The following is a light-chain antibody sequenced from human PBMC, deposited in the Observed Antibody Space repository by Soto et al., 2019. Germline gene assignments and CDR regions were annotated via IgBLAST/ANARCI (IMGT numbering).Light chain of an antibody. J-gene: IGKJ1*01. CDR2: AAS. Sequence: EIVVTQSPATLSVSPGERATLSCRASQSVSSDLAWYQQKPGQAPRLLIYAASNRATGIPARFSGSVSGTEFTLTISSLQSEDFAVYYCQQYTNWPPWTFGQGTKVEIK. CDR1: QSVSSD. CDR3: QQYTNWPPWT. V-gene: IGKV3-15*01.